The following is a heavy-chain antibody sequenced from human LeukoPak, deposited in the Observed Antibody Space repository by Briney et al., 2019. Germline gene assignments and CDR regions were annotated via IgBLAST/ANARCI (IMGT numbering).Heavy chain of an antibody. CDR1: GGSISNYY. D-gene: IGHD2-2*01. Sequence: KSSETLSLTCTVSGGSISNYYWSWIRQPPGKGLEWIAYIYYTGSTNYNPSLKSRVTISVDTSKNQFSLNLSSVTAADTAVYYCARDYKIPQQYCSITSCYLFDYWGQGTLVTVSS. J-gene: IGHJ4*02. CDR2: IYYTGST. V-gene: IGHV4-59*01. CDR3: ARDYKIPQQYCSITSCYLFDY.